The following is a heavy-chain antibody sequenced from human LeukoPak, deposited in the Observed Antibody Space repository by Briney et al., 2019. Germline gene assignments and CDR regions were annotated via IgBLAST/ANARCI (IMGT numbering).Heavy chain of an antibody. J-gene: IGHJ6*03. CDR3: ARRGDDFWSGYHYYYMDV. CDR1: GYTFTSYD. V-gene: IGHV1-8*03. Sequence: GASVKVSCKASGYTFTSYDINWVRQATGQGLEWMGWMNPNSGNTGYAQKFQGRVTITRNTSISTAYMELSSLRSEDTAVYYCARRGDDFWSGYHYYYMDVWGEGTTVTVSS. CDR2: MNPNSGNT. D-gene: IGHD3-3*01.